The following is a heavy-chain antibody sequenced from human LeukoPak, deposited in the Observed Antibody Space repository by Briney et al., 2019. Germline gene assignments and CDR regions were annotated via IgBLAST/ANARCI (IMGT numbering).Heavy chain of an antibody. Sequence: GGSLRLSCAASGFTVSNNFMSWVRQSPGKGLEWLSVIYIAGTTYYADSVKGRFTISRDSSKNTLYLQMNSLRAEDTAVYYCARHTAGGSRWLQLPYFYYGLDVWGQGTTVAVSS. CDR1: GFTVSNNF. CDR3: ARHTAGGSRWLQLPYFYYGLDV. J-gene: IGHJ6*02. V-gene: IGHV3-53*01. D-gene: IGHD5-24*01. CDR2: IYIAGTT.